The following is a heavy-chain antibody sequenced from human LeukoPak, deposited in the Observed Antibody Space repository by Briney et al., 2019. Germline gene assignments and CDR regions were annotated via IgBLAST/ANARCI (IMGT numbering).Heavy chain of an antibody. D-gene: IGHD2-15*01. Sequence: SETLSLTCAVYGGSFSGYYWSWIRQPPGKGLEWIGEINHSGSTNYNPSLKSRVTISVDTSKNQFSLKLSSVTAADTAVYYCARAPYCSGGSCYWRFDYWGQGTLVTVSS. V-gene: IGHV4-34*01. CDR1: GGSFSGYY. CDR3: ARAPYCSGGSCYWRFDY. J-gene: IGHJ4*02. CDR2: INHSGST.